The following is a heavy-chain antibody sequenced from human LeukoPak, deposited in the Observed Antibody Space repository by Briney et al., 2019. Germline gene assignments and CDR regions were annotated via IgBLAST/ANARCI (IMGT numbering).Heavy chain of an antibody. V-gene: IGHV1-69*06. CDR1: GGTFTSYA. Sequence: SVKVSCKASGGTFTSYAISWVRPAPGQGLEWMGGIIPIFGTANCAQKFQGRVTITADKSTSTAYMELSSLRSEDTAVYYCARGGFGELLPYYFDYWGQGTLVTVSS. CDR3: ARGGFGELLPYYFDY. J-gene: IGHJ4*02. D-gene: IGHD3-10*01. CDR2: IIPIFGTA.